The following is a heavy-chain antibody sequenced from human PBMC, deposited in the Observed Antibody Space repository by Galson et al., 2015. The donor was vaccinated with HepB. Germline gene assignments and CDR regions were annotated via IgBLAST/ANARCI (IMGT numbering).Heavy chain of an antibody. V-gene: IGHV1-58*02. CDR2: IVVGSGNT. CDR3: ATDSSPYYYDTSSNFGYFDL. D-gene: IGHD3-22*01. J-gene: IGHJ2*01. CDR1: GFIFSSSA. Sequence: SVKVSCKASGFIFSSSAMQWVRQARGQRLEWIGWIVVGSGNTNYAQKFQERVTITRDMSTNTAYMELSSLRSEDTAVYYCATDSSPYYYDTSSNFGYFDLWGRGTLVTVSS.